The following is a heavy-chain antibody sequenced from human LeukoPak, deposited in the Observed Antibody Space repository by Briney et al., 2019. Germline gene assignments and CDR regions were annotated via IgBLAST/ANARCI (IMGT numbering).Heavy chain of an antibody. J-gene: IGHJ4*02. CDR2: IYHSGST. CDR1: GGSISSGGYS. V-gene: IGHV4-30-2*01. D-gene: IGHD2-15*01. CDR3: ARSRIPDPAFDY. Sequence: SQTLSLTCAVSGGSISSGGYSWRWIRQPPGKGLEWIGYIYHSGSTYYNPSLKSRVTISVDRSKNQFSLKLSSVTAADTAVYYCARSRIPDPAFDYWGQGTLVTVSS.